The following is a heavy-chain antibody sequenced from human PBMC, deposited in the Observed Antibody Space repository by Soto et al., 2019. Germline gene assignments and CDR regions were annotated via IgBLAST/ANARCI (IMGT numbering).Heavy chain of an antibody. CDR1: GRTPSSSR. D-gene: IGHD6-13*01. CDR3: VTDSGAKLSSR. Sequence: SVQVSCKASGRTPSSSRINLVRQAHGQGLEWVGXXVPXYXTXDXXXXVQGRVTSTADESARTSYMELRSLKSTDTAVDYCVTDSGAKLSSRWGQGTLVTVSA. J-gene: IGHJ4*02. V-gene: IGHV1-69*01. CDR2: XVPXYXTX.